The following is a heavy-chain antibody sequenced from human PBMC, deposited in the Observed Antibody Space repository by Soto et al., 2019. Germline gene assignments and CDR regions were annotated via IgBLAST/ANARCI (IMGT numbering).Heavy chain of an antibody. CDR3: ASSYYYGSGSYYNWFDP. V-gene: IGHV5-51*01. Sequence: GESLKISCKGSGYSFTSYWIGWVRQMPGKGLKWMGIIYPGDSDTRYSPSFQGQVTISADKSISTAYLQWSSLKASDTSMYYCASSYYYGSGSYYNWFDPWGQGTLVTVSS. CDR2: IYPGDSDT. D-gene: IGHD3-10*01. J-gene: IGHJ5*02. CDR1: GYSFTSYW.